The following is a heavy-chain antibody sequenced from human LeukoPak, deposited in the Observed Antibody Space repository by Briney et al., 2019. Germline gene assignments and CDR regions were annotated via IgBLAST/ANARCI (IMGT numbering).Heavy chain of an antibody. CDR3: AKDSAVAVVTGLFGY. Sequence: PGGSLRLSCAASGFTFSSYAMSWVRQAPGKGLEWVSAISGSGGSTYYADSVKGRFTISRDNSKNTLYLQMNSLRAEDTAVYYCAKDSAVAVVTGLFGYWGQGTLVTVSS. D-gene: IGHD4-23*01. CDR1: GFTFSSYA. V-gene: IGHV3-23*01. CDR2: ISGSGGST. J-gene: IGHJ4*02.